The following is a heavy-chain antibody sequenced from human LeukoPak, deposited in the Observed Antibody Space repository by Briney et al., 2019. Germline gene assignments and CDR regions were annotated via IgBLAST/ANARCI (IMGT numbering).Heavy chain of an antibody. CDR1: GCTVSSNY. CDR3: ARIVRFGELPRDY. D-gene: IGHD3-10*01. J-gene: IGHJ4*02. V-gene: IGHV3-53*01. CDR2: IYSGGST. Sequence: QTGGSLRLSCAASGCTVSSNYMSWVRQAPGKGLEWVSVIYSGGSTYYADSVKGRFTISRDNSKNTLYLQMNSLRAEDTAVYYCARIVRFGELPRDYWGQGTLLAVSS.